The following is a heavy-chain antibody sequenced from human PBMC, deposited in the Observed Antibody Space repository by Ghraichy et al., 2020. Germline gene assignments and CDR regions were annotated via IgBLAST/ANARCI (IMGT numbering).Heavy chain of an antibody. CDR3: ARHRPYYGGNSGRWFDP. Sequence: SETLSLTCTVSGGSISSSSYYWGWIRQPPGKGLEWIGSIYYSGSTYYNPSLKSRVTISVDTSKNQFSLKLSSVTAADTAVYYCARHRPYYGGNSGRWFDPWGQGTLVTVSS. CDR1: GGSISSSSYY. J-gene: IGHJ5*02. V-gene: IGHV4-39*01. D-gene: IGHD4-23*01. CDR2: IYYSGST.